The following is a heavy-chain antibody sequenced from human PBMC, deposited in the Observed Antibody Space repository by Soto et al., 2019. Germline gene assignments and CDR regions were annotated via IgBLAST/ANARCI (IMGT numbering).Heavy chain of an antibody. J-gene: IGHJ3*02. CDR1: GGSISSSSYY. V-gene: IGHV4-39*01. D-gene: IGHD3-22*01. CDR2: IYYSGST. CDR3: ARHSYYYDSSGPNPGAFDI. Sequence: PSETLSLTCTVSGGSISSSSYYWGWIRQPPGKGLEWIGSIYYSGSTYYNPSLKSRVTISVDTSKNQFSLKLSSVTAADTAVYYCARHSYYYDSSGPNPGAFDIWGQGTMVTV.